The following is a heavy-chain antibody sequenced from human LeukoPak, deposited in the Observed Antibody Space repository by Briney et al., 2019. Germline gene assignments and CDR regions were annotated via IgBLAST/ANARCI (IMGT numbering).Heavy chain of an antibody. D-gene: IGHD1-1*01. Sequence: GRSLRLSCAASGFTFSSYGMHWVRQAPGKGLEWVAVIWYDGSNKYYADSVKGRFTISRDNSKNTLYLQMNSLRAEDTAVYYCARDNWNDGAFDIWGQGTMVTVSS. CDR1: GFTFSSYG. CDR3: ARDNWNDGAFDI. J-gene: IGHJ3*02. CDR2: IWYDGSNK. V-gene: IGHV3-33*01.